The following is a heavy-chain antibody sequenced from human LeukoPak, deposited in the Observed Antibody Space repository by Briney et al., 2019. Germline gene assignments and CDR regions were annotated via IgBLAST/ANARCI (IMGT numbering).Heavy chain of an antibody. CDR2: IYTSGST. CDR1: GGSISSGSYY. Sequence: PSETLSLTCTVSGGSISSGSYYWSWIRQPAGKGLEWIGRIYTSGSTNYNPSLKSRVTISVDTSKNQFSLKLSSVTAADTAVYYCATPKGYFYGSGPGYFNYWGQGTLVTVSS. D-gene: IGHD3-10*01. J-gene: IGHJ4*02. CDR3: ATPKGYFYGSGPGYFNY. V-gene: IGHV4-61*02.